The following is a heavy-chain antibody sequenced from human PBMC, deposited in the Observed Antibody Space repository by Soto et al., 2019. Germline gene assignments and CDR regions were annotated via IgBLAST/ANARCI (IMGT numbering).Heavy chain of an antibody. V-gene: IGHV3-11*06. J-gene: IGHJ4*02. Sequence: QVQLVESGGGLVNPGGSLRLSCAASGFTFSDYYMSWIRQAPGKGLEWISYISMTSRYMSYADSVKGRFTISRDNARNSLYLQMDYLRVDDTAVYYCAREGIAVAEPSDYWGQGTLVTVSS. CDR3: AREGIAVAEPSDY. CDR1: GFTFSDYY. D-gene: IGHD6-19*01. CDR2: ISMTSRYM.